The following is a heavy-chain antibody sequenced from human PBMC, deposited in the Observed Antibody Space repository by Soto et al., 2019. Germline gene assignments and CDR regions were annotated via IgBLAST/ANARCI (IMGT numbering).Heavy chain of an antibody. D-gene: IGHD3-10*01. CDR2: IDWDDDK. Sequence: GSGPTLVNPTQTLTLTCTFSGFSLSTSGMRVSWIRQPPGKALEWLARIDWDDDKFYSTSLKTRLTISKDTSKNQVVLTMTNMDPVDTATYYCARSRLLWFGELAHDAFDIWGQGTMVTVSS. V-gene: IGHV2-70*04. CDR3: ARSRLLWFGELAHDAFDI. J-gene: IGHJ3*02. CDR1: GFSLSTSGMR.